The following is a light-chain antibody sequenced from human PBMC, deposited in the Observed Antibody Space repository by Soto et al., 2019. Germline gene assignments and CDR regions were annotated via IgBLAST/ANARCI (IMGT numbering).Light chain of an antibody. J-gene: IGKJ1*01. CDR1: QSISSW. V-gene: IGKV1-5*03. CDR3: QQYDSYSSGP. Sequence: DIKMTQSPSTLSASVGDRVTITCRASQSISSWLAWYQQKPGKAPKLLIYKASSLESGVPSRFSGSGSGTEFTLTISSLQPDDFATYYCQQYDSYSSGPFGQGTKVDIK. CDR2: KAS.